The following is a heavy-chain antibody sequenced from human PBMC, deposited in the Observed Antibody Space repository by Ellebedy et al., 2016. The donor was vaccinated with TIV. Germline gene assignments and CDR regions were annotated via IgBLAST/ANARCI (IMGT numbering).Heavy chain of an antibody. CDR3: ANKYDYGDPFDY. Sequence: GESLKISCAASGFTFSSYSMNWVRQAPGKGLEWVSSISSSSSYIYYADSVKGRFTISRDNAKNSLYLQMNSLRAEDTAVYYCANKYDYGDPFDYWGQGTLVTVSS. V-gene: IGHV3-21*01. D-gene: IGHD4-17*01. J-gene: IGHJ4*02. CDR1: GFTFSSYS. CDR2: ISSSSSYI.